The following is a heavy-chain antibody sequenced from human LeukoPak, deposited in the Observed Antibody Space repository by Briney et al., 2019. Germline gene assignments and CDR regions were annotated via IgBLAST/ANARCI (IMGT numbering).Heavy chain of an antibody. CDR3: ARALRVKFDY. Sequence: KPSETLSLTCTVSGASISNFYWSRIRQPPGKGLEWIGEVYYSGTTKYNPSLKSRVTISVDASKYQFSLKLSSVTAADTAVYYCARALRVKFDYWGQGLLVTVSS. V-gene: IGHV4-59*01. D-gene: IGHD3-10*01. J-gene: IGHJ4*02. CDR1: GASISNFY. CDR2: VYYSGTT.